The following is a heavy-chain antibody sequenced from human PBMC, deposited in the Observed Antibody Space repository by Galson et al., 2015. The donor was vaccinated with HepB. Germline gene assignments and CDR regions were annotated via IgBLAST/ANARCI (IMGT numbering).Heavy chain of an antibody. CDR1: GLMFSDHD. J-gene: IGHJ3*02. CDR2: TGNRAKSYST. V-gene: IGHV3-72*01. Sequence: SLRLSCAASGLMFSDHDMDWVRQAPGKGLEWVGRTGNRAKSYSTEYVASVKGRFTISRDDSKKSVYLQMNSLKMEDTAVYYCARRRYYDTSGYYSYGFDIWCQGTMVTVSS. CDR3: ARRRYYDTSGYYSYGFDI. D-gene: IGHD3-22*01.